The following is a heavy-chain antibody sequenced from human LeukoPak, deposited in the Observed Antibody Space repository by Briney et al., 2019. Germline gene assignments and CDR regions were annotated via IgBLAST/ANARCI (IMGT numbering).Heavy chain of an antibody. Sequence: GGSLRLSCAASGFPFSTNWMSWVRQAPGRGLEWVANINQDGTQTYYVDSVKGRFTISRDYAKNSLYLQMNSLRVEDTAVYFCAKVAKYYYGPETFYFFEQWGQGTPVTASS. D-gene: IGHD3-10*01. CDR3: AKVAKYYYGPETFYFFEQ. J-gene: IGHJ4*02. CDR1: GFPFSTNW. V-gene: IGHV3-7*01. CDR2: INQDGTQT.